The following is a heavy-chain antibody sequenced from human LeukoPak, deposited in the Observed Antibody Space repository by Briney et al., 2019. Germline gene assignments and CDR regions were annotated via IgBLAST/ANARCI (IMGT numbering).Heavy chain of an antibody. J-gene: IGHJ4*02. D-gene: IGHD3-22*01. CDR2: FDPEDGET. CDR3: ATVYDTSVAREFDY. CDR1: GYSFTELS. Sequence: ASVKVSCKISGYSFTELSIQWVRQAPGKGLEWMGGFDPEDGETIYAEKFQGRVTMTEDTPTDTAYMELRSLRSEDTAVYFCATVYDTSVAREFDYWGRGTLVTVSS. V-gene: IGHV1-24*01.